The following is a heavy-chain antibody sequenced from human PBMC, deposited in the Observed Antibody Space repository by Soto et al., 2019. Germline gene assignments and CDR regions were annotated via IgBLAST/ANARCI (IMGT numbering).Heavy chain of an antibody. D-gene: IGHD6-19*01. Sequence: QVQLVQSGAEVKKPGASVKVSCKASGYSFTSYGISWVRQAPGQGLEWMGWISAYNGNTKYAQKLQGRVTMTTDTSTSTAHMELRSLRSDDTAVYYCVRDLAVALIDDWGQGTLVTASS. V-gene: IGHV1-18*01. CDR1: GYSFTSYG. CDR3: VRDLAVALIDD. CDR2: ISAYNGNT. J-gene: IGHJ4*02.